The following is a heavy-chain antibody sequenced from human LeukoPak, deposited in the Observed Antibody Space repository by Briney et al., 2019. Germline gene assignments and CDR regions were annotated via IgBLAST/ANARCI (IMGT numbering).Heavy chain of an antibody. J-gene: IGHJ4*02. CDR3: ARRRGGWGEGEFDY. Sequence: SETLSLTRTFSRGSLSGVYWNWIRQPPRKGLEWVGYIHTSGSTSFNASLRSRLTFSIDTSKNQVSLRLSSVTATDTAVYYCARRRGGWGEGEFDYWGQGTPVTVST. CDR1: RGSLSGVY. CDR2: IHTSGST. D-gene: IGHD3-16*01. V-gene: IGHV4-4*09.